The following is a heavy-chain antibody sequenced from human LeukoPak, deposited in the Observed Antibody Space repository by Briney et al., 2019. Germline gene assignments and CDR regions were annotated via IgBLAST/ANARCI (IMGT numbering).Heavy chain of an antibody. CDR1: GYTFTSYY. D-gene: IGHD3-22*01. V-gene: IGHV1-2*02. J-gene: IGHJ4*02. Sequence: GASVKVSCKASGYTFTSYYMHWVRQAPGQGLEWMGWINPNSGGTNYAQKFQGRVTMTRDTSISTAYMELSRLRSDDTAMYYCARDLGGSSGYVPFCDYWGQGTLVTASS. CDR2: INPNSGGT. CDR3: ARDLGGSSGYVPFCDY.